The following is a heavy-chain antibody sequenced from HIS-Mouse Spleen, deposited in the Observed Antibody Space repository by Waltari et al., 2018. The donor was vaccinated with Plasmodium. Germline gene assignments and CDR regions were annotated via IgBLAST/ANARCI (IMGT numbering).Heavy chain of an antibody. CDR2: IKQDGSEK. D-gene: IGHD2-15*01. J-gene: IGHJ3*02. V-gene: IGHV3-7*01. CDR1: GLTFSSYW. Sequence: GGGLVQPGGSLRLSCAASGLTFSSYWMSWVRQAPGKGLEWVANIKQDGSEKYYVDSVKGRFTISRDNAKNSLYLQMNSLRAEDTAVYYCARDPGYCSGGSCYSGAFDIWGQGTMVTVSS. CDR3: ARDPGYCSGGSCYSGAFDI.